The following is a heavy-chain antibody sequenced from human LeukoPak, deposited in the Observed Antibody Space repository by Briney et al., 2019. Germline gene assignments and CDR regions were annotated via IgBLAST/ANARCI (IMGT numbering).Heavy chain of an antibody. V-gene: IGHV3-11*04. J-gene: IGHJ4*02. D-gene: IGHD1-1*01. CDR2: ISSGGYTI. CDR3: ARDRTGETFDH. CDR1: GFTFSDYY. Sequence: PAGALRLSCAASGFTFSDYYMSWIRQAPGKGLEWVSFISSGGYTISYADSVKGRFTISRDNAKNSLYLQMNNLRAEDTAMYYCARDRTGETFDHWGQGTLVSVSS.